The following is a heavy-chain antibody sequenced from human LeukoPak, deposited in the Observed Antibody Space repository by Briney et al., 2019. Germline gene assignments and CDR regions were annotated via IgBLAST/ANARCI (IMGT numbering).Heavy chain of an antibody. CDR2: INPNSGGT. CDR1: GYTFTGYY. V-gene: IGHV1-2*02. Sequence: ASVKVSCKASGYTFTGYYMHWVRQAPGQGLEWMGWINPNSGGTNYAQKFQGRVTVTRDTSISTAYMELSRLRSDDTAVYYCARDPSRYCSSTSCYYWFDPWGQGTLVTVSS. D-gene: IGHD2-2*01. J-gene: IGHJ5*02. CDR3: ARDPSRYCSSTSCYYWFDP.